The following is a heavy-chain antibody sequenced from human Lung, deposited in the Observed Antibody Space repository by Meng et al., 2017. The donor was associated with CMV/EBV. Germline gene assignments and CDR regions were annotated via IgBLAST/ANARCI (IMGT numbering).Heavy chain of an antibody. D-gene: IGHD2-15*01. V-gene: IGHV1-8*01. CDR2: MNPNSGNT. CDR1: GYTFTTSD. Sequence: ASXXVSXKASGYTFTTSDINWVRQATGQGLEWMGWMNPNSGNTGYAQKFQGRVTMTRVTSISTAYMELSSLTSDDTAVYYCARTRIEVEPDGTKIKYYNYGMDVWXQGTTVTVSS. CDR3: ARTRIEVEPDGTKIKYYNYGMDV. J-gene: IGHJ6*02.